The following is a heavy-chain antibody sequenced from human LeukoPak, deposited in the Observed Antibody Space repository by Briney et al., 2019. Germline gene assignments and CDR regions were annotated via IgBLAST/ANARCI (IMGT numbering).Heavy chain of an antibody. CDR1: GGSISSGGYY. D-gene: IGHD3-22*01. J-gene: IGHJ4*02. CDR2: IYYSGST. CDR3: ASLYDSSGYRDY. V-gene: IGHV4-31*03. Sequence: PSQTLSLTCTVSGGSISSGGYYWSWIRQHPGKGLEWIGYIYYSGSTYYSPSLKSRVTISVDTSKNQFSLKLSSVTAADTAVYYCASLYDSSGYRDYWGQGTLVTVSS.